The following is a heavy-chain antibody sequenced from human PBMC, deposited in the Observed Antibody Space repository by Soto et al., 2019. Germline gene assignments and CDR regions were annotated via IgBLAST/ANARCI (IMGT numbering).Heavy chain of an antibody. CDR2: IIPIFGTA. Sequence: QVQLVQSGAEVKKPGSSMKVSCKASGGTFSSYAISWVRQAPGQGLEWMGGIIPIFGTANYAQKFQGRVTITADKSTSSAYMELSSLRSEDMAVYYCALRARAEVVIRYFDYWGQGTLVTVSS. CDR1: GGTFSSYA. J-gene: IGHJ4*02. D-gene: IGHD3-22*01. V-gene: IGHV1-69*06. CDR3: ALRARAEVVIRYFDY.